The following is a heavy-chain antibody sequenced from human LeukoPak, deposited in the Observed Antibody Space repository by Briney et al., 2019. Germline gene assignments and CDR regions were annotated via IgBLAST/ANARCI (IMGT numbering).Heavy chain of an antibody. Sequence: PGGSLRLSCAASGFTFSTYSMNWVRQAPGKGLEWVASISSSRNYIYHADSVKGRFTIFRDNARDSLYLQMNSLRAEDTAVYYCARGPPGDYWGQGTLVTVSS. V-gene: IGHV3-21*01. CDR1: GFTFSTYS. J-gene: IGHJ4*02. CDR2: ISSSRNYI. CDR3: ARGPPGDY.